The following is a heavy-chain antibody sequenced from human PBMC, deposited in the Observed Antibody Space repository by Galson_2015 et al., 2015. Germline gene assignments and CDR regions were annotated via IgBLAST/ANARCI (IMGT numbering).Heavy chain of an antibody. CDR3: ARRGGYAFDI. Sequence: QSGAEETKPGESLKISCTGSGYTFTSYWIGWVRQMPGKGLEWMGIIYPGDSDTKYSPSFEGQVTISADKSITTAYLQWSSLKASDTAMYYCARRGGYAFDIWGQGTMVTVSS. J-gene: IGHJ3*02. V-gene: IGHV5-51*01. CDR1: GYTFTSYW. CDR2: IYPGDSDT.